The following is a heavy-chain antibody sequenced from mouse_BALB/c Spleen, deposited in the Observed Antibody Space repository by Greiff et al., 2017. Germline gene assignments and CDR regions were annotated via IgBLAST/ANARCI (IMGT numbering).Heavy chain of an antibody. CDR2: ISSGGSYT. D-gene: IGHD4-1*01. V-gene: IGHV5-9-4*01. CDR3: AVWVPWFAY. Sequence: EVKLVESGGGLVKPGGSLKLSCAASGFTFSSYAMSWVRQSPEKRLEWVAEISSGGSYTYYPDTVTGRFTISRDNAKNTLYLEMSSLRSEDTAMYYCAVWVPWFAYWGQGTLVTVSA. CDR1: GFTFSSYA. J-gene: IGHJ3*01.